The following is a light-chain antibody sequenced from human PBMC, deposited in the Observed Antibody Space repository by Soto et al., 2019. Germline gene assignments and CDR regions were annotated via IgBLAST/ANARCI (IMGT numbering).Light chain of an antibody. CDR2: SAS. V-gene: IGKV1-6*01. CDR3: QNHDSAPIT. CDR1: QDIGSG. J-gene: IGKJ5*01. Sequence: IQMTQSPSSLSASVGDRVTITCRASQDIGSGLGWYQQEPGKAPKLLIYSASNLRRGVPSRFSGSASGTDFTLTISSLQPEDVATYYCQNHDSAPITFGQGTRLEIK.